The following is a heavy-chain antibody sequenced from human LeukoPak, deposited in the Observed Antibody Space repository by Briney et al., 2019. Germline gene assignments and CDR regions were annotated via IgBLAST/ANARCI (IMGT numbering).Heavy chain of an antibody. D-gene: IGHD6-13*01. CDR1: GYNFDKFG. Sequence: GASVKVSCKASGYNFDKFGIAWVRQAPGQGLEWMGWINTHNGNTKYAQQYQGRVTMTTDTSTSTVYMELGSLRSDDTAVYFCARDTPQHLKRYDYWGQGTQVTVSS. J-gene: IGHJ4*02. V-gene: IGHV1-18*01. CDR2: INTHNGNT. CDR3: ARDTPQHLKRYDY.